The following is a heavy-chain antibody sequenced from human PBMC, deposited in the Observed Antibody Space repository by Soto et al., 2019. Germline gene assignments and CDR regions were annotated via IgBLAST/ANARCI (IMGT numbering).Heavy chain of an antibody. CDR1: GYRFSDYW. CDR2: IDPSDSYT. Sequence: GESLKISCQGSGYRFSDYWIHWVRQVPGKGLEWMGRIDPSDSYTNYSPSFQGHVTISADKSISTAYLQWSSLKASDTAMYYCARPTESSSSHIQHWGQGTLVTVSS. D-gene: IGHD6-13*01. CDR3: ARPTESSSSHIQH. J-gene: IGHJ1*01. V-gene: IGHV5-10-1*01.